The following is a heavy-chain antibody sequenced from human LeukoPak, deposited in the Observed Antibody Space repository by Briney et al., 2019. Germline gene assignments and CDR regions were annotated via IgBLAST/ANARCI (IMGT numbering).Heavy chain of an antibody. CDR1: GGSISSYY. CDR3: ARAMTTVTPIDY. J-gene: IGHJ4*02. V-gene: IGHV4-59*01. Sequence: QSSETLSLTCTVSGGSISSYYWSWIRQPPGKGLEWIGYIYYSGSTNYNPSLKSRVTISVDTSKNQFSLKLSSVTAADTAVYYCARAMTTVTPIDYWGQGTRVTVSS. CDR2: IYYSGST. D-gene: IGHD4-17*01.